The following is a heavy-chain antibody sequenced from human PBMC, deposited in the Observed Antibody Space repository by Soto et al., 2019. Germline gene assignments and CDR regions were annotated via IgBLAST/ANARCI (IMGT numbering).Heavy chain of an antibody. D-gene: IGHD5-12*01. CDR3: ARDLVYWDIVPSSAFDI. CDR2: IWYDGSNK. CDR1: GFTFSSYG. V-gene: IGHV3-33*01. Sequence: GGSLRLSCAASGFTFSSYGMHWVRQAPGKGLEWVAVIWYDGSNKYYADSVKGRFTISRDNSKNTLYLQMNSLRAEDTAVYYCARDLVYWDIVPSSAFDIWGQGTMVTVSS. J-gene: IGHJ3*02.